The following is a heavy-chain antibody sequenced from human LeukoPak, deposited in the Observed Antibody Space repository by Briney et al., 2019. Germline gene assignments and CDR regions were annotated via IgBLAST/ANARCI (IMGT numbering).Heavy chain of an antibody. D-gene: IGHD6-19*01. J-gene: IGHJ4*02. V-gene: IGHV3-21*01. CDR2: ISSSSSYI. CDR1: GFTFSSYS. CDR3: ARDLVAVAGTVY. Sequence: GGSLRLSCAASGFTFSSYSMNWVRQAPGKGLEWVSSISSSSSYIYYADSVKGRFTISRDNAKNSLYLQMSSLRAEDTAVYYCARDLVAVAGTVYWGQGTLVTVSS.